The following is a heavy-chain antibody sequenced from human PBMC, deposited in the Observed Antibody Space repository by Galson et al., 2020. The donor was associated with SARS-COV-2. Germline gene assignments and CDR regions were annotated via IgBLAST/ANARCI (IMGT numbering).Heavy chain of an antibody. CDR3: AALAATPHFS. J-gene: IGHJ4*02. Sequence: TGGSLRLSCAASGFTFSSYGMHWVRQAPGKGLEWVAVISYDGSNKYYADSVKGRFTISRDNSKNTLYLQMNSLRAEDTAVYYCAALAATPHFSWGQGTLVTVSS. D-gene: IGHD2-15*01. CDR2: ISYDGSNK. CDR1: GFTFSSYG. V-gene: IGHV3-30*03.